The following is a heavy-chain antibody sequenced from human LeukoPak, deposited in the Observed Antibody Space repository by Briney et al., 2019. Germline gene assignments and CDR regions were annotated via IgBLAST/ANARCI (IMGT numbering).Heavy chain of an antibody. D-gene: IGHD6-6*01. CDR2: ISGSGDNT. V-gene: IGHV3-23*01. J-gene: IGHJ4*02. Sequence: GGSLRLSRAASGFTFSSYAMSWVRQVPGKGLEWVSVISGSGDNTYYADSVKGRFTISRDNSKNVLYLQMNSLRAEDTAVYYCAKWKYSNSGIDDYWGQGTLVTVSS. CDR3: AKWKYSNSGIDDY. CDR1: GFTFSSYA.